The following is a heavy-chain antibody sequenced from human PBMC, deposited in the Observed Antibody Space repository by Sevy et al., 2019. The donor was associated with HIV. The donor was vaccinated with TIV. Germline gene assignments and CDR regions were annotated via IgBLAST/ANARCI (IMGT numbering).Heavy chain of an antibody. J-gene: IGHJ4*02. CDR3: ARSSRSSSD. CDR1: GYSITSGYY. CDR2: IFHSGST. Sequence: SETLSLTCAVSGYSITSGYYWGWIRQPPGKGLEWLGSIFHSGSTYYNSSLKSRVTISVDTFKNQLSLSLSSVTAADTAVYYCARSSRSSSDWGQGTLVTVSS. D-gene: IGHD6-6*01. V-gene: IGHV4-38-2*01.